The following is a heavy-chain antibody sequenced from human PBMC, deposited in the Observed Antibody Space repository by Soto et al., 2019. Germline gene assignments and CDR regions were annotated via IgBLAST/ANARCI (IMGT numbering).Heavy chain of an antibody. CDR1: GXTVSSFW. V-gene: IGHV3-7*01. CDR2: IKQDGSEK. CDR3: ARVSGVRRVYDILTGYYWTYGMDV. Sequence: GSLILSCPPPGXTVSSFWMSWVRQAPGRGLEWVANIKQDGSEKYYVDSVKGRFTIYRDNAKNSLYLQMNSMKAEDTAVYYCARVSGVRRVYDILTGYYWTYGMDVWGQGTTGTVSS. J-gene: IGHJ6*02. D-gene: IGHD3-9*01.